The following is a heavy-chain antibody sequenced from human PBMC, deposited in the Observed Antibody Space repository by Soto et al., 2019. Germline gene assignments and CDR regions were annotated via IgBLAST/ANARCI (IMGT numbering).Heavy chain of an antibody. CDR2: IYYSGST. CDR3: ARDWDYDHSNYYYGMDV. D-gene: IGHD3-22*01. CDR1: GGSISSGGYY. J-gene: IGHJ6*02. Sequence: QVQLQESGPGLVKPSQTLSLTCTVSGGSISSGGYYWSWIRQHPGKGLEWIGYIYYSGSTYYNPSLKSRVTISVDTSKNQFSLKLSSVTAADTAVYYCARDWDYDHSNYYYGMDVWGQGTTVTVSS. V-gene: IGHV4-31*03.